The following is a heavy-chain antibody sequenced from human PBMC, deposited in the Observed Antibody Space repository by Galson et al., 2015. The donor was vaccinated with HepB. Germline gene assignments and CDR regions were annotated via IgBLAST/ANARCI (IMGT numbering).Heavy chain of an antibody. CDR2: IYPGDSDT. J-gene: IGHJ3*02. V-gene: IGHV5-51*01. CDR1: GYSFTSYW. CDR3: ARIYSRDGYNYVGAFDI. D-gene: IGHD5-24*01. Sequence: QSGAEVKKPGESLKISCKGSGYSFTSYWIGWVRQMPGKGLEWMGIIYPGDSDTRYSPSFQGQVTISADKSISTAYLQWSSLKASDTAMYYCARIYSRDGYNYVGAFDIWGQGTMVTVSS.